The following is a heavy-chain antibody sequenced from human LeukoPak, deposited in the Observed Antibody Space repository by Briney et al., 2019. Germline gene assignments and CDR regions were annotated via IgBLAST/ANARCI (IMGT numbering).Heavy chain of an antibody. CDR2: IIPIFGTA. Sequence: ASVKVSCKASGYTFTSYGISWVRQAPGQGLEWMGGIIPIFGTANYAQKFQGRVTITADESTSTAYMELSSLRSEDTAVYYCARAPYYDYVWGSYRYTRFDYWGQGTLVTVSS. V-gene: IGHV1-69*13. CDR3: ARAPYYDYVWGSYRYTRFDY. CDR1: GYTFTSYG. D-gene: IGHD3-16*02. J-gene: IGHJ4*02.